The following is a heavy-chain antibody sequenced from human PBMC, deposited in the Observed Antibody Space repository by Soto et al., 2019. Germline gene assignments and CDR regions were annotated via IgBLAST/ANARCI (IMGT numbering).Heavy chain of an antibody. CDR3: AKRNYAGRHDY. V-gene: IGHV3-23*01. Sequence: EVQLLESGGGLVQPGESLRLSCAASGFVFSNYGMSWVRQAPGKGLEWVSTINASGTTYFADSVKGRFTISRDNSRNTLFLQMNSLRAEVTAVYYCAKRNYAGRHDYLGQGALVTVSS. CDR1: GFVFSNYG. J-gene: IGHJ4*02. D-gene: IGHD3-16*01. CDR2: INASGTT.